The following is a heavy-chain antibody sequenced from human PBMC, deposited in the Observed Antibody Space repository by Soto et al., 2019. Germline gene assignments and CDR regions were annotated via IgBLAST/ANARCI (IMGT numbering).Heavy chain of an antibody. Sequence: QVQLVQSGAEVKKPGASVKVSCKASGYTFTSYGISWVRQAPGQGLEWMGWISAYNGNTNYAQKLQGRATMTTDTSTSTAYMELRSLRADDAAVDYCARSTVYDSSGSGTDYWGQGTLVTVSS. CDR3: ARSTVYDSSGSGTDY. CDR1: GYTFTSYG. V-gene: IGHV1-18*01. J-gene: IGHJ4*02. D-gene: IGHD3-22*01. CDR2: ISAYNGNT.